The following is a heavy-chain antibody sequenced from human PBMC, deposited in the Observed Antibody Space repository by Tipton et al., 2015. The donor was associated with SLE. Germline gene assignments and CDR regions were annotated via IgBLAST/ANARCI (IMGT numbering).Heavy chain of an antibody. CDR1: GGSIGSFY. J-gene: IGHJ4*02. CDR2: IDYTANP. CDR3: ARSWNDAPPDVGY. V-gene: IGHV4-59*01. D-gene: IGHD1-1*01. Sequence: TLSLTCTVSGGSIGSFYWSWIRQPPGKGLEWIGNIDYTANPNYSPSLKSRVTISIDTSTNHFSLKLRSVTAADTAVYYCARSWNDAPPDVGYWGQGTLVTVSS.